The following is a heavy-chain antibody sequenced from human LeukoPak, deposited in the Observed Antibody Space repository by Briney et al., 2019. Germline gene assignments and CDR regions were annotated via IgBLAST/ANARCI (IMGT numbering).Heavy chain of an antibody. V-gene: IGHV1-3*01. D-gene: IGHD2-15*01. CDR1: GYTFTSYA. J-gene: IGHJ5*02. Sequence: SVKVSCNPSGYTFTSYAMHWLRQSPGQRLEWMGWINAGNDNTKYSHKFQGRVTITRYTSASTAYMGLISLRSEDTAVYYCARALGYCTGGTCYPNWFDPWGQGTLVTVSS. CDR2: INAGNDNT. CDR3: ARALGYCTGGTCYPNWFDP.